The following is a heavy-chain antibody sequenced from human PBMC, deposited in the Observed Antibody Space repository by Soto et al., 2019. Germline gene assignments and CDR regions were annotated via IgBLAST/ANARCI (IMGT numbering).Heavy chain of an antibody. CDR2: IRSNSDGGTT. CDR3: STTKAGTNTFGI. V-gene: IGHV3-15*07. J-gene: IGHJ3*02. Sequence: GSLRLSCAASGFTFSSYAMHWVRQAPGKGLEWVGRIRSNSDGGTTDYAAPVKGRFSISRDDSKNTLCLQMNSLKTEDTAVYYCSTTKAGTNTFGIWGQGTTVTVSS. CDR1: GFTFSSYA. D-gene: IGHD1-7*01.